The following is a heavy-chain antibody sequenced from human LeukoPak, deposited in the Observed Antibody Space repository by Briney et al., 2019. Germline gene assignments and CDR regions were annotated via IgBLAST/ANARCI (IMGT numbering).Heavy chain of an antibody. D-gene: IGHD3-22*01. J-gene: IGHJ4*02. CDR3: AKDIHPGLDSGASCCFDY. CDR2: VSGYNGNT. CDR1: GYTFSRHG. Sequence: ASVKVSCKTSGYTFSRHGITWVRQAPGQGLEWMGRVSGYNGNTNYAQNVQGRVTMTTDTSTNTAYMELRSLRSDDTAVYYCAKDIHPGLDSGASCCFDYWGQGTPVTVSS. V-gene: IGHV1-18*01.